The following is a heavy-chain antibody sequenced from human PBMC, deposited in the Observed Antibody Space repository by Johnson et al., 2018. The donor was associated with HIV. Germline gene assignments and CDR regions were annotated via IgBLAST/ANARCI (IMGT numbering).Heavy chain of an antibody. J-gene: IGHJ3*01. CDR3: TRVSLPPSYAFDF. CDR1: GFTFDDYD. V-gene: IGHV3-20*04. CDR2: INWNGGST. Sequence: VQLVESGGNVVRPGGSLRLSCAASGFTFDDYDMSWVRQAPGKGLEWVSGINWNGGSTGYADSVKGRFTISRDTAKNSLYLQMNSLKTEDTAVYYCTRVSLPPSYAFDFWGQGTMVTVSS.